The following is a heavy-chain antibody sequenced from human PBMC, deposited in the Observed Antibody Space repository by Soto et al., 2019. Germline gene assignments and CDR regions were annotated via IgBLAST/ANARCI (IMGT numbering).Heavy chain of an antibody. CDR1: GGSISSGDYY. CDR3: AISDFWRGYPIRFDP. J-gene: IGHJ5*02. V-gene: IGHV4-30-4*01. D-gene: IGHD3-3*01. CDR2: MYYSGTT. Sequence: QVQLQESGPGLVKPSQTLSLTCTVSGGSISSGDYYWSWIRQPPGKGLEWIGYMYYSGTTYYNPSLKTRVTISVDASKRPFSLKLTSVTAADTAVYYCAISDFWRGYPIRFDPWGQGTLVTVSS.